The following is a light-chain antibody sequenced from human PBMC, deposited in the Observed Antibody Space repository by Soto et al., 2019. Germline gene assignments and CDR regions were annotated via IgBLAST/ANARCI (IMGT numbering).Light chain of an antibody. CDR2: GAS. V-gene: IGKV3-20*01. Sequence: ESVLVESPCSRSLYPGERVTLSCRASQSVSSSYLAWYQQKPGQAPRLLIYGASSRATGIPDRFSGSGSGTDFTLTISRLEPEDFAVYYCQQYGSSPLTLGGGAKV. CDR3: QQYGSSPLT. CDR1: QSVSSSY. J-gene: IGKJ4*01.